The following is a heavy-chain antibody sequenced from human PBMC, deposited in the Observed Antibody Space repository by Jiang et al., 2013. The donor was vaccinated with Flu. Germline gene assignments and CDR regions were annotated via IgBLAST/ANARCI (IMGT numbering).Heavy chain of an antibody. CDR3: ARRKAMAVSDAFDI. CDR1: GDPSLIIT. D-gene: IGHD5-18*01. J-gene: IGHJ3*02. Sequence: SLTCTLSGDPSLIITGTGSGQTPGKALEWIGFVYYRGTTKYSPSLESRVTISVDTSKIQFSLKLTSVTAADTAVYYCARRKAMAVSDAFDIWGQGTMVTVSS. CDR2: VYYRGTT. V-gene: IGHV4-59*08.